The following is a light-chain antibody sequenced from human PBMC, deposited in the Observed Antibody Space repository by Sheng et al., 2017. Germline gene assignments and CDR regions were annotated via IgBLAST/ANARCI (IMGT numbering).Light chain of an antibody. CDR3: QSYDRSLSGYV. J-gene: IGLJ1*01. Sequence: QSALTQPASVSGSPGQSITISCTGTSSDVGGYNYVSWYQQHPGKVPKLMIYDVGNRPSGVPDRFSASKSGTSASLAITGLQAEDEADYYCQSYDRSLSGYVFGTGTKVTVL. CDR2: DVG. V-gene: IGLV2-14*03. CDR1: SSDVGGYNY.